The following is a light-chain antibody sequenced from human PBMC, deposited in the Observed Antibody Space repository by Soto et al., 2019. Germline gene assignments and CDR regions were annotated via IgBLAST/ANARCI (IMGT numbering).Light chain of an antibody. J-gene: IGKJ1*01. CDR1: QDIGTY. V-gene: IGKV1-8*01. CDR3: QQYDSYSWT. Sequence: AIRMTQSPSSFSASTGDRVSITCRATQDIGTYLAWYQQIPGKAPKVLIYDVSSLDRGVPSRFSGSGSGTELILTISSLQPDDFATYYCQQYDSYSWTFGQGTKVDI. CDR2: DVS.